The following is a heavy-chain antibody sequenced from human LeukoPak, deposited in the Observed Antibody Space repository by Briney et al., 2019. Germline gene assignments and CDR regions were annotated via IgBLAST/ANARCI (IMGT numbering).Heavy chain of an antibody. CDR2: IYYSGST. Sequence: PSQTLSLTCTVSGGSISSGDYYWSWIRQPPGKGLEWIGYIYYSGSTYYNPSLKSRVTISVDTSKNQFSLKLSSVTAADTAVYYCARVAVSLGYCSGGSCKGYFDYWGQGTLVTVSS. D-gene: IGHD2-15*01. V-gene: IGHV4-30-4*08. J-gene: IGHJ4*02. CDR1: GGSISSGDYY. CDR3: ARVAVSLGYCSGGSCKGYFDY.